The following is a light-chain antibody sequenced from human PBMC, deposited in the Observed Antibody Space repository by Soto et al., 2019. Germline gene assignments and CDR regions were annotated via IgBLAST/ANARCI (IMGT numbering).Light chain of an antibody. CDR2: AAS. V-gene: IGKV3-15*01. J-gene: IGKJ4*01. CDR3: QQYNHWPLS. CDR1: QGLGTS. Sequence: AVTQSPATLSVSPGERATVSWRASQGLGTSLAWYQQRPGQAPRLLIYAASTRATGVPARFSGSGSETEFTLTITTLQSEDFAVYYCQQYNHWPLSFGVGTKVDNK.